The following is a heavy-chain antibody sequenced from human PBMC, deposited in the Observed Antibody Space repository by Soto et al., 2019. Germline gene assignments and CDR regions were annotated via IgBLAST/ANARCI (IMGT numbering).Heavy chain of an antibody. Sequence: GGSLRLSCAASGFTVSSNYMSWVRQAPGKGLEWVSVIYSGGSTYYADSVKGRFTISRDNSKNTLYLQMNSLRAEDTAVYYCARHTTYYYGSGQFDPWGQGTLVTVSS. J-gene: IGHJ5*02. D-gene: IGHD3-10*01. CDR1: GFTVSSNY. CDR2: IYSGGST. V-gene: IGHV3-53*01. CDR3: ARHTTYYYGSGQFDP.